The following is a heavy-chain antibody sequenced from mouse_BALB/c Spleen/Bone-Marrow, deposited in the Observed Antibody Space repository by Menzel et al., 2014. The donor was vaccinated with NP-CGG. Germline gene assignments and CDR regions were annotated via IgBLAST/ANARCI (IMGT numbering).Heavy chain of an antibody. J-gene: IGHJ4*01. Sequence: VQLQQSGAELGMPGASVKMSCKASGYTFTDNWMYWVKQRPGQGLEWIGAIDTSDSYTNFNQKFMGEASLTVDASSSTAYIQVSSLTSDDSAVYYCARGGHDFSLDYWGQGTSVTVSS. CDR2: IDTSDSYT. CDR3: ARGGHDFSLDY. CDR1: GYTFTDNW. V-gene: IGHV1-69*01. D-gene: IGHD2-4*01.